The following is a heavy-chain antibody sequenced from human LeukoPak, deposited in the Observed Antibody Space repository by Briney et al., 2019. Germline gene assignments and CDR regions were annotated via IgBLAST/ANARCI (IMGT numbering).Heavy chain of an antibody. Sequence: GGSPTLSCAASGFTFSSYWMHWVRQAPGKGLVWVSRINSDGSSTTYADSVKGRFTISRDNAKNTLYLQMNSLRAEDTAVYYCARTRGDCSGGSCYFDAFDIWGQGTMATVSS. V-gene: IGHV3-74*01. J-gene: IGHJ3*02. D-gene: IGHD2-15*01. CDR3: ARTRGDCSGGSCYFDAFDI. CDR1: GFTFSSYW. CDR2: INSDGSST.